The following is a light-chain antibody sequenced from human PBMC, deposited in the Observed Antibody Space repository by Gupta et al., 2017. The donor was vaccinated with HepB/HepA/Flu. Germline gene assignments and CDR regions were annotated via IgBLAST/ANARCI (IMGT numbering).Light chain of an antibody. J-gene: IGKJ2*01. CDR3: RKRLGGPPMYN. Sequence: EIALTQSPATLSLSPGERATLTCRASQSVSSYLAWYPQKPGEAPRLLISDASNRAHGSTAICSDHQEPTHLPMSIISRVPTDFTVYYSRKRLGGPPMYNFGPGTKLEIK. CDR1: QSVSSY. V-gene: IGKV3-11*01. CDR2: DAS.